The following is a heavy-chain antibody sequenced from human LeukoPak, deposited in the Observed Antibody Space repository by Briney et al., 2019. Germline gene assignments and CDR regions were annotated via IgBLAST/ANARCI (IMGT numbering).Heavy chain of an antibody. D-gene: IGHD5-24*01. Sequence: PGGSLRLSCAASGFTFSSYEMNWVRQAPGKGLEWVSYINSGGDTIYYADSVKGRFTISRDNAKNSLYLQMNGLRVEDTAVYYCARDARWQQLPLLDCWGQGTLVTVSS. CDR1: GFTFSSYE. V-gene: IGHV3-48*03. CDR2: INSGGDTI. CDR3: ARDARWQQLPLLDC. J-gene: IGHJ4*02.